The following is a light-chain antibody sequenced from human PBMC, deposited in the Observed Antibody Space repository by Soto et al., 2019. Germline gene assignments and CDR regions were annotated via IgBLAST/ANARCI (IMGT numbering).Light chain of an antibody. CDR1: QDISNR. CDR2: DAS. V-gene: IGKV1-33*01. Sequence: DIQMTQSPSSLSASVGDRITITCQASQDISNRLNWYHQKPGKAPNLLIYDASNLAAGVPSAFSGSGSGTHFTFTISSLQPEDIGTYYCQNCFTVPYTFGQGTKLEIK. CDR3: QNCFTVPYT. J-gene: IGKJ2*01.